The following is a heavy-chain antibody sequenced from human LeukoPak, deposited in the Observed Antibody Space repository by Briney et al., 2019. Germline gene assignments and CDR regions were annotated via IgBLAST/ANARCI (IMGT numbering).Heavy chain of an antibody. D-gene: IGHD3-22*01. CDR3: ARDLRVYYYDSSGVCGY. Sequence: SETLSLTCTVSGGSISSYYWSWIRQPPGKGLEWIGYIYYSGSTNYSPSLKSRVTISVDTSKNQFSLKLSSVTAADTAVYYCARDLRVYYYDSSGVCGYWGQGTLVTVSS. CDR2: IYYSGST. V-gene: IGHV4-59*01. CDR1: GGSISSYY. J-gene: IGHJ4*02.